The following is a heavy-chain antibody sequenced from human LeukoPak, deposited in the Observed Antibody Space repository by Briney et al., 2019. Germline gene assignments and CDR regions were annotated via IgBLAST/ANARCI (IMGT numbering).Heavy chain of an antibody. Sequence: ASVKVSCKASGYTFTSYGISWVRQAPGQGLEWMGWISAYNGNTNYAQKLQGRVTMTTDTSTSTAYMELRSLRSDDTAVYYCSGGSTPGIEVDGTIWGQGTLVTVSS. CDR1: GYTFTSYG. J-gene: IGHJ4*02. V-gene: IGHV1-18*01. CDR2: ISAYNGNT. CDR3: SGGSTPGIEVDGTI. D-gene: IGHD6-19*01.